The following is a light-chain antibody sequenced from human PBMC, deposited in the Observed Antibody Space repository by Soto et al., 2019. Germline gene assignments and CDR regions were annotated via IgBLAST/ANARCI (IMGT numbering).Light chain of an antibody. CDR1: TGPVTSGYY. V-gene: IGLV7-43*01. CDR3: LLYSGAAHAWV. Sequence: QTVVTQEPSLTVSPGGTVTLTCASNTGPVTSGYYPNWFQQKPGQAPRSLIYDTNNKHSWTPARFSGSLLGGKAALTLSGVQPEDEADYYCLLYSGAAHAWVFGRGTKLTVL. CDR2: DTN. J-gene: IGLJ3*02.